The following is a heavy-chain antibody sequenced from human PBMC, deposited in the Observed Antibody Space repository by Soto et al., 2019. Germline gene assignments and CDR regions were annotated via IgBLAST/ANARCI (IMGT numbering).Heavy chain of an antibody. CDR1: GGSISSGGYY. CDR2: IYYSGST. CDR3: ARDRSLIAAAGTSLDYYYYGMDV. Sequence: SETLSLTCTVSGGSISSGGYYWSWIRQHPGKGLEWIGYIYYSGSTYYNPSLKSRVTISVDTSKNQFSLKLSSVTAADTAVYYCARDRSLIAAAGTSLDYYYYGMDVWGQGTTVTVSS. J-gene: IGHJ6*02. V-gene: IGHV4-31*03. D-gene: IGHD6-13*01.